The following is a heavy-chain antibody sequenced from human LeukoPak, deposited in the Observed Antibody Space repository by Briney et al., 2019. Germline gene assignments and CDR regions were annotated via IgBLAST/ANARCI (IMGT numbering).Heavy chain of an antibody. CDR3: ARDQSLVAYSSNWIDY. V-gene: IGHV1-18*01. Sequence: ASVKVSCTASGYTFTNYGISWVRQAPGQGLEWMGWISAYNGNTDYAQNLQGRVTMTTDTLASTAYMVLRSLRSDDTAVYYCARDQSLVAYSSNWIDYWGQGTPVTVSS. CDR2: ISAYNGNT. D-gene: IGHD6-13*01. J-gene: IGHJ4*02. CDR1: GYTFTNYG.